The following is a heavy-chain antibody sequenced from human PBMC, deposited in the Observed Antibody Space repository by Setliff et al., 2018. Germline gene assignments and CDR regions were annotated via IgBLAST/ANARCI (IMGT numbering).Heavy chain of an antibody. CDR2: MNPNSGNT. Sequence: ASVKVSCKASGYTFTSYDINWVRQATGQGLGWMGWMNPNSGNTGYAQKFQGRVTMTRNTSISTAYMDLSSLRFEDTAVYYCARAQSWSGGPYYFDNWGQGTLVTV. CDR1: GYTFTSYD. D-gene: IGHD3-3*01. V-gene: IGHV1-8*02. J-gene: IGHJ4*02. CDR3: ARAQSWSGGPYYFDN.